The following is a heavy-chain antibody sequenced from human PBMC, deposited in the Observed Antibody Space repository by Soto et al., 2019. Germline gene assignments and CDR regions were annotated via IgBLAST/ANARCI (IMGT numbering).Heavy chain of an antibody. CDR2: IWLDGSNE. Sequence: PGGSLRLSCAASGFTFSSYGSYGMHWVRQAPGKGLEWVAVIWLDGSNEYYADSVKGRFTVSRDNSKNTLYLQMNSLRAEDTAVYYCAKDRYYYDSSGYPSALDASDIWGQGTMVTVSS. CDR3: AKDRYYYDSSGYPSALDASDI. CDR1: GFTFSSYGSYG. J-gene: IGHJ3*02. D-gene: IGHD3-22*01. V-gene: IGHV3-33*06.